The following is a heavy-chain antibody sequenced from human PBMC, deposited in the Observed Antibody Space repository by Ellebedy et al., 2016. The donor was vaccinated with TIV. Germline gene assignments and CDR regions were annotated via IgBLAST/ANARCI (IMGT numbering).Heavy chain of an antibody. CDR3: VTARGWGPGTLDY. CDR1: GFLFNAYS. V-gene: IGHV3-21*01. J-gene: IGHJ4*02. D-gene: IGHD3-10*01. Sequence: GESLKISCAASGFLFNAYSMNWVRRAPGKGLEWVSSINDDSRHINYADSVKGRFTISRDNARNSLYLQMDSLGVEDTAIYFCVTARGWGPGTLDYWGQGTLVTVSS. CDR2: INDDSRHI.